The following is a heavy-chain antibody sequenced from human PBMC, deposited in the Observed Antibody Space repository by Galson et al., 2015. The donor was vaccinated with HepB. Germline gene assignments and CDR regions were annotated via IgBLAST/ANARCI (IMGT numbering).Heavy chain of an antibody. Sequence: SLRLSCAASGFTYSSYSMNWVRQAPGKGLEWASNINGDSTTTYYADSVKGRFTISRDNAKNSVNLQMNSLRAEDTAVYYCTRVGRSGEFDYWGQGTLVTVSS. V-gene: IGHV3-48*01. CDR3: TRVGRSGEFDY. J-gene: IGHJ4*02. CDR2: INGDSTTT. D-gene: IGHD3-16*01. CDR1: GFTYSSYS.